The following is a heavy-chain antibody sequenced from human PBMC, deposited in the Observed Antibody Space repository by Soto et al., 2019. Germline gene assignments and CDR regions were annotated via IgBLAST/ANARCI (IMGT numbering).Heavy chain of an antibody. CDR3: AKIVYSYCDAFDI. D-gene: IGHD5-18*01. CDR2: ISYDGSKK. CDR1: GFTFSSYG. V-gene: IGHV3-30*18. J-gene: IGHJ3*02. Sequence: QVQLVESGGGVVQPGRSLRLSCAASGFTFSSYGMHWVRQAPGKGLEWVAVISYDGSKKYYADSVKGRFTISRANSKNTHYLQMHILRAEDTAVYYCAKIVYSYCDAFDIWGQGTMVTVSS.